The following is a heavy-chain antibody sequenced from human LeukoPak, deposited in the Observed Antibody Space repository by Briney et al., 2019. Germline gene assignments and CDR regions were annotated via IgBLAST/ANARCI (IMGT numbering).Heavy chain of an antibody. Sequence: GSLRLSCAASGFTFSSYAMHWVRQAPGKGLEYVSAISSNGGSTYYANSVKGRFTTSRDNSKNTLYLQMGSLRAEDMAVYYCARGFNWNSGYYYYMDVWGKGTTVTVSS. D-gene: IGHD1-1*01. CDR3: ARGFNWNSGYYYYMDV. J-gene: IGHJ6*03. CDR2: ISSNGGST. CDR1: GFTFSSYA. V-gene: IGHV3-64*01.